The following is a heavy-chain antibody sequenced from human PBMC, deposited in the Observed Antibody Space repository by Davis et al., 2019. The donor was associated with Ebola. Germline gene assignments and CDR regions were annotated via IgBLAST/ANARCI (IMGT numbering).Heavy chain of an antibody. J-gene: IGHJ5*02. CDR3: AREALVMGATYNWFDP. D-gene: IGHD2-21*01. V-gene: IGHV1-46*03. CDR2: IDPSDGDT. CDR1: GYTFTSYY. Sequence: ASVKVSCKASGYTFTSYYMHWVRQAPGQGLEWMGIIDPSDGDTTFAQKFQGRVTMTRDTSTSTVYMEVKSLKFEDTAVYYCAREALVMGATYNWFDPRGQGTLVTVSS.